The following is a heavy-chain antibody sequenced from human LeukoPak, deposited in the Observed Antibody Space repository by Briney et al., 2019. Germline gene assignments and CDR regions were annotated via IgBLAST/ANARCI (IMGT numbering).Heavy chain of an antibody. J-gene: IGHJ4*02. Sequence: ASVKVSCKVSGYTLTELSMHWVRQAPGKGLEWVGGFDPEDGETIYAQKFQGRVTMTEDTSTDTAYMDLSSLRSEDTAVYYCATDWAISMVRIFDYWGQGTLVTVSS. CDR3: ATDWAISMVRIFDY. V-gene: IGHV1-24*01. D-gene: IGHD3-10*01. CDR2: FDPEDGET. CDR1: GYTLTELS.